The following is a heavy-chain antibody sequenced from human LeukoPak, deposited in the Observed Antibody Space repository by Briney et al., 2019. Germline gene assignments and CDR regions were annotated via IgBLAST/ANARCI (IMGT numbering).Heavy chain of an antibody. CDR1: GFTFSSYA. J-gene: IGHJ4*02. CDR2: ISGTAGST. Sequence: PGGSLRLSCAASGFTFSSYAMSWVGQAPGKGLEWVSAISGTAGSTFYAGSVKGRFTISRDNAKNSLYLQMNSLRAEDTAVYYCARPTMIVVGIGYYFDYWGQGTLVTVSS. V-gene: IGHV3-23*01. D-gene: IGHD3-22*01. CDR3: ARPTMIVVGIGYYFDY.